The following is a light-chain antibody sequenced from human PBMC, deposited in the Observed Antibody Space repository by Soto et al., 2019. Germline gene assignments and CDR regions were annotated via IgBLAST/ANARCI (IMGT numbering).Light chain of an antibody. V-gene: IGKV3-15*01. CDR1: QSVGRD. CDR2: AIN. CDR3: QQYNKSPWT. J-gene: IGKJ1*01. Sequence: EIVLTHSPGTLSFSPGESVTLAWRASQSVGRDLAWYQQKPGHTPRLLIYAINTRATGIPATFSGSGSGTEFTLTISSLQSEHSAVYYCQQYNKSPWTFGQGTKVDIK.